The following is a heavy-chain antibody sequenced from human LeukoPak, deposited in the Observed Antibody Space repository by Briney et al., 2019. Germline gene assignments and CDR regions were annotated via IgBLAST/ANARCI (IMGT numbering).Heavy chain of an antibody. J-gene: IGHJ4*02. D-gene: IGHD4-11*01. CDR1: GYTLTELS. CDR3: ATANDYSNSDFDY. V-gene: IGHV1-24*01. Sequence: GASVKVSCKVSGYTLTELSMHSVPQAPGKGLEWMGGFDPEDGETIYAQKFQGRVTMTEDTSTDAAYMELSSLRSEDTAVYYCATANDYSNSDFDYWGQGTLVTVSS. CDR2: FDPEDGET.